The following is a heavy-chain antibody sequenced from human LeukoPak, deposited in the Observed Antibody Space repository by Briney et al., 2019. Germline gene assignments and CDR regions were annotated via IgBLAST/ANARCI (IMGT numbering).Heavy chain of an antibody. D-gene: IGHD1-1*01. CDR2: TYYSGST. V-gene: IGHV4-31*03. Sequence: SETLSLTCTVSGGSISSGGYYWSWIRQHPGKGLEWIGYTYYSGSTYYNPSLKSRVTISVDTSKNQFSLKLSSVTAADTAVYYCARGTDIPLYGYYYGMDVWGQGTTVTVSS. CDR1: GGSISSGGYY. J-gene: IGHJ6*02. CDR3: ARGTDIPLYGYYYGMDV.